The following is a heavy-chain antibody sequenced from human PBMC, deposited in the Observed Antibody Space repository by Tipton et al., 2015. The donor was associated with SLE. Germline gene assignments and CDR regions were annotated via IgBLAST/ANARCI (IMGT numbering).Heavy chain of an antibody. CDR2: IYPGDSDT. V-gene: IGHV5-51*03. D-gene: IGHD1-1*01. CDR1: GYDFTTYW. Sequence: VQLVQSGVEVKKSGESLKISCKTSGYDFTTYWIAWVRQMPGKGLEWMGIIYPGDSDTRYSPSFRGQVTISADNSISTAYLQWSSLKASDSAMYYCTRSQSGTLDPYYVDYWGQGTPVIVSS. J-gene: IGHJ4*02. CDR3: TRSQSGTLDPYYVDY.